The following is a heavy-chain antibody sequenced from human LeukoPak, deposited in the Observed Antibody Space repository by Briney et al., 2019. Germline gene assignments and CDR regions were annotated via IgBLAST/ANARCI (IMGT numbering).Heavy chain of an antibody. J-gene: IGHJ4*02. CDR2: ISYDGTNK. V-gene: IGHV3-30*19. Sequence: HPGGSLRLSRAASGFTFSSYGMHWVRQAPGKGLEWVAVISYDGTNKYYADSVKGRFTISRDNSKNTLYLQMNSLRAEDTAVYYCARDWGNYDFWSGPLYWGQGTLVTVSS. CDR3: ARDWGNYDFWSGPLY. CDR1: GFTFSSYG. D-gene: IGHD3-3*01.